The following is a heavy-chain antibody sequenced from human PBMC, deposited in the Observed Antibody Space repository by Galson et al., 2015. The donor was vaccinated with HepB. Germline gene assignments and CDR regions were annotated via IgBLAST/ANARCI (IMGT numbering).Heavy chain of an antibody. CDR1: GLTFSSYV. CDR2: ISASGGTA. Sequence: SLRLSCAASGLTFSSYVMSWIRQAPGKGLEWVSGISASGGTAYYADSVRGRFTISRDNSKNTLYLQMNSLRVDDTAVYYCAKPGYSSSWSLPYNYYMDVWGKGTTVTVSS. V-gene: IGHV3-23*01. CDR3: AKPGYSSSWSLPYNYYMDV. J-gene: IGHJ6*03. D-gene: IGHD6-13*01.